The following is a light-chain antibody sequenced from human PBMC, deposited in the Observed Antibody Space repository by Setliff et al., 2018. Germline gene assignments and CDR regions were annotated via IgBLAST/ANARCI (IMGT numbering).Light chain of an antibody. CDR1: SSNIGAGYD. V-gene: IGLV1-40*01. CDR3: QSYDSSLSGSGV. CDR2: GNS. J-gene: IGLJ1*01. Sequence: QSVLTPPPSVSGAPGQRVTISCTGSSSNIGAGYDVHWYQQLPGTAPKLLIYGNSNRPSGVPDRFSGSKSGTSASLAITGLQAEDEADYYCQSYDSSLSGSGVFGTGTKV.